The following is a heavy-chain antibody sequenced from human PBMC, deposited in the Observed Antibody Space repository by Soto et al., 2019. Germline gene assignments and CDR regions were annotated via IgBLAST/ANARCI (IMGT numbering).Heavy chain of an antibody. D-gene: IGHD2-15*01. CDR2: ISAYNGNT. V-gene: IGHV1-18*01. Sequence: QVQLVQSGAEVKKPGASVKVSCKASGYTFTSYGISWVRQAPGQGLEWMGWISAYNGNTNYAQKLHGRVTMTTDTSTSTAYMELRSLRSDDTAVYYCARGRPNCSGGSCYLTGYYYYYMDVWGKGTTVTVSS. J-gene: IGHJ6*03. CDR3: ARGRPNCSGGSCYLTGYYYYYMDV. CDR1: GYTFTSYG.